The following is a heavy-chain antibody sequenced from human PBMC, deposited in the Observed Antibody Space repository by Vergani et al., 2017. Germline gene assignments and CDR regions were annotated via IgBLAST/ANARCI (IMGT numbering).Heavy chain of an antibody. J-gene: IGHJ4*02. Sequence: VQLVESGGGLVKPGGSLRLSCAASGFTFSSYSMNWVRQAPGKGLEWIGSIYYSGSTYYNPSLKSRVTISVDTSKNQFSLKLSSVTAADTAVYYCARRTTMVRGVLEIARYYFDYWGQGTLVTVSS. CDR1: GFTFSSYSMN. D-gene: IGHD3-10*01. CDR3: ARRTTMVRGVLEIARYYFDY. CDR2: IYYSGST. V-gene: IGHV4-59*05.